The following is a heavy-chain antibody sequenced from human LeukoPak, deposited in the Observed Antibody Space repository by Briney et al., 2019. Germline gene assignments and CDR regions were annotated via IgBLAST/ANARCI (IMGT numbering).Heavy chain of an antibody. V-gene: IGHV3-21*01. CDR1: GFTFSSYS. CDR2: ISSSSTYI. Sequence: KTGGSLRLSCAASGFTFSSYSLNWVRQAPGKGLEWVSSISSSSTYIYYADSVKGRFTISRDNAKNSLYLQMNSLRAEDTAVYYCARFRGWQVAATGDYFDYWGQGTLVTVSS. J-gene: IGHJ4*02. D-gene: IGHD2-15*01. CDR3: ARFRGWQVAATGDYFDY.